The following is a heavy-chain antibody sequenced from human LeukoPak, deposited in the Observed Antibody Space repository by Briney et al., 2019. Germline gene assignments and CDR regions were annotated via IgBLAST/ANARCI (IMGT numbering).Heavy chain of an antibody. V-gene: IGHV3-23*01. D-gene: IGHD3-22*01. CDR3: AKTHGYFDQ. Sequence: GGYLRLSCAASGFTFSSYGMTWLRQTPAKGLEWVSAISGSGETTYYSDFVKGRFTISRDNSKNTLFLQMNSLRVEDAAMYYCAKTHGYFDQWGQGTLVAVSS. J-gene: IGHJ4*02. CDR2: ISGSGETT. CDR1: GFTFSSYG.